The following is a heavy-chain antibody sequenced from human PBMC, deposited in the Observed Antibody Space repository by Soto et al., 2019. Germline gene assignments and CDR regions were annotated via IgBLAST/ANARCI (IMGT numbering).Heavy chain of an antibody. J-gene: IGHJ6*02. Sequence: TGESLKISCKGSGYSFTSYWISWVRQMPGKGLEWMGRIDPSDSYTNYSPSFQGHVTISADKSISTAYLQWSSLKASDTAMYYCARTGWGDIVVVPAAIDLYYYGMDVWGQGTTVTVSS. D-gene: IGHD2-2*02. CDR1: GYSFTSYW. CDR3: ARTGWGDIVVVPAAIDLYYYGMDV. V-gene: IGHV5-10-1*01. CDR2: IDPSDSYT.